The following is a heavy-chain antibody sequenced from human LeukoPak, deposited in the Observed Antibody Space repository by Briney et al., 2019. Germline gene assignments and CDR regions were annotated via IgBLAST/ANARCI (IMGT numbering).Heavy chain of an antibody. D-gene: IGHD3-22*01. Sequence: GGSLRLSCAASGFTFSSYWMSWVRQAPGKGLEWVANIKQDGSEKYYVDSVKGRFTISRDNAKNSLYLQMNSLRAEDTAVYYCARGWYYYDSSGYFYYWGQGTLVTVSS. CDR2: IKQDGSEK. J-gene: IGHJ4*02. CDR3: ARGWYYYDSSGYFYY. CDR1: GFTFSSYW. V-gene: IGHV3-7*01.